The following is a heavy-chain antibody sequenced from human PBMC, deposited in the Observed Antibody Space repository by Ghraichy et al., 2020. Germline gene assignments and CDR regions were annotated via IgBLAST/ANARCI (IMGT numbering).Heavy chain of an antibody. CDR3: ASVGATPFYYYGMDV. CDR1: GFTVSSTY. Sequence: GGSLRLSCAASGFTVSSTYMSWVRQAPGKGLEWVSVIYSGGSTYYADSVKGRFTISRDNSKNTLYLQMNSLRAEDTAVYYCASVGATPFYYYGMDVWGQGTTVTVSS. CDR2: IYSGGST. D-gene: IGHD1-26*01. J-gene: IGHJ6*02. V-gene: IGHV3-53*01.